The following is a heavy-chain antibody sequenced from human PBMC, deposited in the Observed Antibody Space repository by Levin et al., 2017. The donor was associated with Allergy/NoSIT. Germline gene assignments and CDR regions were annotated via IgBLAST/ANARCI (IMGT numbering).Heavy chain of an antibody. CDR1: GGSISSYY. CDR3: ARSSNSWYMGDFDY. V-gene: IGHV4-59*01. J-gene: IGHJ4*02. Sequence: PSETLSLTCTVSGGSISSYYWSWIRQSPGNGLEWIGYIHYSGSTNYNPSLKSRVTISVDRSKKQFSLKLTSVTAADTAVYYCARSSNSWYMGDFDYWGQGTLVTVSS. D-gene: IGHD6-13*01. CDR2: IHYSGST.